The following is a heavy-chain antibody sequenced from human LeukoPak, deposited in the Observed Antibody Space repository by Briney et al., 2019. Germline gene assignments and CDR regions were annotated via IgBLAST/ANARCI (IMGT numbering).Heavy chain of an antibody. J-gene: IGHJ4*02. D-gene: IGHD1-26*01. CDR2: IIPIFGTA. CDR3: AVHSGSYSYYFDY. Sequence: SVKVSCKASGGTFSSYAISWVRQAPGQGLEWMGGIIPIFGTANYAQKFQGRVTITADESTSTACMELSSLRSEDTAVYYCAVHSGSYSYYFDYWGQGTLVTVSS. V-gene: IGHV1-69*13. CDR1: GGTFSSYA.